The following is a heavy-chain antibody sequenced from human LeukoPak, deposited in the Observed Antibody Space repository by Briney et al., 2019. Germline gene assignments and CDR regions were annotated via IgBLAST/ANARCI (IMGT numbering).Heavy chain of an antibody. CDR3: ARHARYFDPRTSNYYYYMDV. J-gene: IGHJ6*03. CDR1: GGSFSGYY. V-gene: IGHV4-34*01. Sequence: PSETLSLTCAVYGGSFSGYYWSWIRQPPGKGLEWIGEINHSGSTNYNPSLKSRVTISVDTSKNQFSLKLSSVTAADTAVYYCARHARYFDPRTSNYYYYMDVWGKGTTVTISS. D-gene: IGHD3-9*01. CDR2: INHSGST.